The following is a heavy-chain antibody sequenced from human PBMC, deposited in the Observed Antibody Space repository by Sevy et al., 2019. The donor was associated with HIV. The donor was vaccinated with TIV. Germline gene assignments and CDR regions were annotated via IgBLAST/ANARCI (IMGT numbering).Heavy chain of an antibody. Sequence: GGSLRLSCAASRFAFSSYAVHWGRQAPGKGLEWVAFISHNRTNTDYAASVKGGFTISRDNSRNTLHLDISSLRVEDTAVYYCAVGEGFFRYWGQGTLVTVSA. CDR2: ISHNRTNT. CDR1: RFAFSSYA. D-gene: IGHD3-16*02. J-gene: IGHJ4*02. V-gene: IGHV3-30*14. CDR3: AVGEGFFRY.